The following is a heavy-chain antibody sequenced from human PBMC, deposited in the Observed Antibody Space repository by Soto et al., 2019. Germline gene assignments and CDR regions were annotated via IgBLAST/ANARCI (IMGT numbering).Heavy chain of an antibody. J-gene: IGHJ4*02. CDR3: AKGGYGDYAGLGY. CDR2: IIPILGIA. Sequence: QVQLVQSGAEVKKPGSSVKVSCKASGGTFSSYTISWVRQAPGQGLEWMGRIIPILGIANYAQKFQGRVTITADKSTSTAYMELSRLRSEDTAVYYCAKGGYGDYAGLGYWGQGTLVTVSS. V-gene: IGHV1-69*02. D-gene: IGHD4-17*01. CDR1: GGTFSSYT.